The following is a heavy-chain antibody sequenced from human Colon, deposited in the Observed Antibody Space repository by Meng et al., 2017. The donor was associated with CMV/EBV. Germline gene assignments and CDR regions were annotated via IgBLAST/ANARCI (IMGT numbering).Heavy chain of an antibody. D-gene: IGHD4-17*01. V-gene: IGHV3-21*01. CDR2: IVTTGSAV. CDR3: VKVGDYPGGYFDH. CDR1: GFTFSSYG. J-gene: IGHJ4*02. Sequence: GGSLRLSCAASGFTFSSYGMNWVRQAPGRGLEWVASIVTTGSAVYYADSVKGRFTISRDNAKNSLYLQMDSLRGDDTAVYYCVKVGDYPGGYFDHWGLGTPVTVSS.